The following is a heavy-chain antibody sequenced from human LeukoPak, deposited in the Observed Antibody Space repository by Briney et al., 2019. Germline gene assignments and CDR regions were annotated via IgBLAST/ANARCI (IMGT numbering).Heavy chain of an antibody. V-gene: IGHV1-46*01. Sequence: ASVKVSCKASGYTFTSYYMHWVRQAPGQGLEWMGIINPSGGSTSYAQKFQGRVTITADESTSTAYMELSSLRSEDTAVYYCARAGTIHYYYYMDVWGKGTTVTISS. CDR1: GYTFTSYY. CDR3: ARAGTIHYYYYMDV. J-gene: IGHJ6*03. D-gene: IGHD1-1*01. CDR2: INPSGGST.